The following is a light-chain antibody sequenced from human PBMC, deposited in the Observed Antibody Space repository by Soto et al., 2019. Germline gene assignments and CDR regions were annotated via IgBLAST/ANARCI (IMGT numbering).Light chain of an antibody. CDR3: QQYNNWPLT. V-gene: IGKV3-15*01. Sequence: EIVLTQSPGTLSLSPGERATLSCRASQSVSSNLAWYQQKPGQAPRLLIYGASTRATGIPARFSGSGSGTEFTLTISSLQSEDFAVYNCQQYNNWPLTFGGGTKVDIK. J-gene: IGKJ4*01. CDR1: QSVSSN. CDR2: GAS.